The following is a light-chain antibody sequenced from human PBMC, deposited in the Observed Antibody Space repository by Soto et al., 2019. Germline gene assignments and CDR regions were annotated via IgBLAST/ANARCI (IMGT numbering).Light chain of an antibody. CDR1: QTPSTY. J-gene: IGKJ5*01. Sequence: DIQMTQSPSSLSASVGDRVTITCRASQTPSTYLNWYQQKPGKAPKLLIYAASTLQSGVPSRFSGSGTGTEFTLTISSLQPEDFATYYCQQLNSYPRITFGQGTRLEIK. CDR3: QQLNSYPRIT. CDR2: AAS. V-gene: IGKV1-9*01.